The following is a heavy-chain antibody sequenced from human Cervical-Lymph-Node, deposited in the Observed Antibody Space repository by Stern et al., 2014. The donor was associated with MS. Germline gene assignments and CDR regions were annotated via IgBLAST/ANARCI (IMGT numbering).Heavy chain of an antibody. Sequence: EVQLVESGGSLVQPGRSLRLSCAASGFTFGDYAMHWVRQVPGKGLEWVSGISWNSCSIGYADSVKGRFTISRDNARNVLSLEMNSLRSEDTALYYCAKDIGVRKYFYYNGMDVWGQGTTVTVSS. CDR3: AKDIGVRKYFYYNGMDV. J-gene: IGHJ6*02. CDR1: GFTFGDYA. CDR2: ISWNSCSI. V-gene: IGHV3-9*01. D-gene: IGHD1-14*01.